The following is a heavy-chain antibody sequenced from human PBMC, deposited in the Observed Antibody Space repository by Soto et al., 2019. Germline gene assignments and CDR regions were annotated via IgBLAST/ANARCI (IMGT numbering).Heavy chain of an antibody. CDR2: ISSSSSYI. J-gene: IGHJ4*02. D-gene: IGHD6-19*01. CDR3: ARDFGVVAVGADY. CDR1: GFTFSSYS. V-gene: IGHV3-21*01. Sequence: EVQLVESGGGLVKPGGSLRLSCAASGFTFSSYSMNWVRQAPGKGLEWVSSISSSSSYIYYADSVKGRFTISRDNAKNSLYLQINSLRAEDTAVYYCARDFGVVAVGADYWGQGTLVTVSS.